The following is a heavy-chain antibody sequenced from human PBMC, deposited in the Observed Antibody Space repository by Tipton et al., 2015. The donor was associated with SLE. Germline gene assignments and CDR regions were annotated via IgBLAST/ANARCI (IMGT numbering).Heavy chain of an antibody. J-gene: IGHJ4*02. CDR1: GFTFSSYG. Sequence: SLRLSCAASGFTFSSYGMHWVRQAPGKGLEWVAFIRHDGSNKYYADSVKGRFTISRDNSKNTLYLQMNSLRAEDTAVYYCAKDRSRITMIVVAYYFDYWGQGTLVTVSS. D-gene: IGHD3-22*01. CDR2: IRHDGSNK. CDR3: AKDRSRITMIVVAYYFDY. V-gene: IGHV3-30*02.